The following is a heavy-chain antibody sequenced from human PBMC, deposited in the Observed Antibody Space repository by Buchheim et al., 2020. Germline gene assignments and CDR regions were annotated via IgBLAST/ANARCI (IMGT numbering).Heavy chain of an antibody. CDR1: GGSFSGYY. J-gene: IGHJ5*02. CDR2: INHSGST. V-gene: IGHV4-34*01. Sequence: QAQLQQWGAGLLKPSETLSLTCAVYGGSFSGYYWSWIRQPPGKGLEWIGEINHSGSTNYSPSLKSRVTISVDTSKNQFSLKLSSVTAADTAVYYCARGIAAAGTFTWFDPWGQGTL. CDR3: ARGIAAAGTFTWFDP. D-gene: IGHD6-13*01.